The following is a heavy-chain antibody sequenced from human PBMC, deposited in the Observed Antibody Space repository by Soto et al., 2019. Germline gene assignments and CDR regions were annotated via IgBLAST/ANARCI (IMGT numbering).Heavy chain of an antibody. CDR3: ARADRGIQLWSLFDY. J-gene: IGHJ4*02. D-gene: IGHD5-18*01. CDR2: INPNSGGT. Sequence: QVQLVQSGAEVKKPGSSVKVSCKASGYTFTGYYMHWVRQAPGQGLEWMGWINPNSGGTNYAQKFQGRVTMTRDTSISTAYMELSRLRSDDTAVYYCARADRGIQLWSLFDYWGQGTLVTVSS. CDR1: GYTFTGYY. V-gene: IGHV1-2*02.